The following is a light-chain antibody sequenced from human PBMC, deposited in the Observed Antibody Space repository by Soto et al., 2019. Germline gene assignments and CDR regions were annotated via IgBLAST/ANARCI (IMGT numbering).Light chain of an antibody. CDR3: EAWDSSLSAGV. CDR2: DND. J-gene: IGLJ3*02. CDR1: RSNIGNNY. V-gene: IGLV1-51*01. Sequence: QSVLTQPPSVSAAPGQKVTVSCSGNRSNIGNNYVSWYQHLPGTAPKLLIYDNDKRPSGIPDRFSASKSGTSATLGITGLQTGDEADYYCEAWDSSLSAGVFGGGTKVTVL.